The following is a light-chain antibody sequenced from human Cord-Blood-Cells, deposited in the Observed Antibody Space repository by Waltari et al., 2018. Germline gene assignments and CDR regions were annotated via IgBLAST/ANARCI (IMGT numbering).Light chain of an antibody. J-gene: IGKJ3*01. V-gene: IGKV3-11*01. Sequence: DIVLTQSPATLSLSPGDRATLSCRASQSVSSYLAWYQQKPGQAPRLLIYDASNRATGIPARFSGSGSGTDFTLTISSLEPEDFAVYYCQQRSNWGFSFGPGTKVDIK. CDR1: QSVSSY. CDR3: QQRSNWGFS. CDR2: DAS.